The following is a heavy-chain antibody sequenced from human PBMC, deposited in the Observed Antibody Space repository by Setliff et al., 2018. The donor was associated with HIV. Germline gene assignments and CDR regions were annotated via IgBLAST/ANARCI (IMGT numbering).Heavy chain of an antibody. D-gene: IGHD3-3*01. CDR1: GFTFSAYA. CDR2: TTSNGRTT. V-gene: IGHV3-23*01. CDR3: AKAWGSGYPSFESALMFDV. Sequence: GSLRLSCAASGFTFSAYAMTWVRRAPGKGLEWVSATTSNGRTTDYAESVRGRFTLSRDNSGNTLYLHMTSLRVEDTAIYYCAKAWGSGYPSFESALMFDVWGQGTLVTVSS. J-gene: IGHJ4*02.